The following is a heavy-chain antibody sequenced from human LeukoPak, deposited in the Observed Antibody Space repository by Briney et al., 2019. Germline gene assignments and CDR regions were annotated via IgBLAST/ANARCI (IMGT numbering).Heavy chain of an antibody. J-gene: IGHJ6*03. CDR2: IKQDGSEK. CDR1: GFTFSSYW. D-gene: IGHD2-2*01. V-gene: IGHV3-7*04. CDR3: ARVDIVVVPVARGGYYYYYYMDV. Sequence: GGSLRLSCAASGFTFSSYWMSWVRQAPGKGLEWVANIKQDGSEKYYVDSVKGRFTISRDNAKNSLYLQMNSLRAEDTAVYYCARVDIVVVPVARGGYYYYYYMDVWGKGTTVTVSS.